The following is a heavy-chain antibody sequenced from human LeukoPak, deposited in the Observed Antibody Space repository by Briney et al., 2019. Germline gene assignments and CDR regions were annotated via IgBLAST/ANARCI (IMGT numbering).Heavy chain of an antibody. D-gene: IGHD1-14*01. CDR2: INPNSGGT. CDR1: GYTFTGYY. J-gene: IGHJ5*02. Sequence: ASVKVSCKASGYTFTGYYMHWVRQAPGQGLEWMGWINPNSGGTNYARKFQGRVTMTRDTSISTAYMELSRLRSDDTAVYYCARDIKDSRSETFDPWGQGTLVTVSS. V-gene: IGHV1-2*02. CDR3: ARDIKDSRSETFDP.